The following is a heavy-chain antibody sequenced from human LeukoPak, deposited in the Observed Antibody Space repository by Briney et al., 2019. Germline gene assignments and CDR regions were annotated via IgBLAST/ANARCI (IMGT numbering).Heavy chain of an antibody. J-gene: IGHJ4*02. CDR3: ARDFYPYCGVDCDTYFDY. CDR1: GFTFSSYW. Sequence: PGGSLRLSCAASGFTFSSYWMSWVRQAPGKGLEWVSDIEQDGSEKYYVDSVKGRFTISRDNAKNSLYLQMNSLRAEDTAVYYCARDFYPYCGVDCDTYFDYWGQGTLVTVSS. CDR2: IEQDGSEK. D-gene: IGHD2-21*02. V-gene: IGHV3-7*01.